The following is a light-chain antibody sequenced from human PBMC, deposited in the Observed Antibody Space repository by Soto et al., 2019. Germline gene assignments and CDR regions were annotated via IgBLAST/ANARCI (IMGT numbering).Light chain of an antibody. V-gene: IGKV1-39*01. Sequence: DIQMTQSPSSLSASVGDRVTITCRASQSISNYLNWYRQKPGKAPKVLIYAASNLQSGVPSRFSGSGSGTDFTLTISSLQPEDFATYYCQQSYSTPITFGQGTRREIK. CDR1: QSISNY. J-gene: IGKJ5*01. CDR2: AAS. CDR3: QQSYSTPIT.